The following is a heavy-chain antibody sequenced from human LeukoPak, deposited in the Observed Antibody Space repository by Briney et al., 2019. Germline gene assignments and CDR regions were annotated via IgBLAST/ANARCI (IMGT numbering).Heavy chain of an antibody. J-gene: IGHJ6*02. CDR3: ARDSSRAVVVPAATEGIYYYGMDV. V-gene: IGHV4-30-4*01. CDR2: IYYSGST. Sequence: SQTLSLTCTVSGGSISSGEYYWSWIRQPPGKGLEWIVYIYYSGSTYYNPSLKSRVTISVDTSKNQFSLKLSSVTAADTAVYYCARDSSRAVVVPAATEGIYYYGMDVWGQGTTVTVSS. D-gene: IGHD2-2*01. CDR1: GGSISSGEYY.